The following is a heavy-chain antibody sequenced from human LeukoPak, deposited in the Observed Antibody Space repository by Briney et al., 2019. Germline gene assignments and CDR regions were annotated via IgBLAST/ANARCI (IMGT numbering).Heavy chain of an antibody. CDR3: ARDTGCSSGSCYYPMIFDY. CDR1: GYTFTIYG. J-gene: IGHJ4*02. Sequence: GASVKVSCKPSGYTFTIYGISWVRQAPGQGLEWMGWISVYNGNTNYAQNLQGRVTMTTDTSTSTACMELRSLRSDDTAVYYCARDTGCSSGSCYYPMIFDYWGQGTLVTVSS. CDR2: ISVYNGNT. V-gene: IGHV1-18*01. D-gene: IGHD2-15*01.